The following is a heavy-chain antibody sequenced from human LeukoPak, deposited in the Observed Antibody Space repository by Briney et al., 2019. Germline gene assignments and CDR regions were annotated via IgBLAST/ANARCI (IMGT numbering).Heavy chain of an antibody. Sequence: GGSLRLSCAASGFTFSSYAMSWVRRAPGKGLEWVSAISGSGGSTYYADSVKGRFSISRDNAKNTLYLQMNSLRAEDTAVYYCARPLDYYDSSGFAWGQGTLVTVSS. J-gene: IGHJ5*02. D-gene: IGHD3-22*01. CDR1: GFTFSSYA. V-gene: IGHV3-23*01. CDR2: ISGSGGST. CDR3: ARPLDYYDSSGFA.